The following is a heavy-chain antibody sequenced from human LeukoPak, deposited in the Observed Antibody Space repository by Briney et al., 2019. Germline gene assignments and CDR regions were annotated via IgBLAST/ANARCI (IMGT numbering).Heavy chain of an antibody. J-gene: IGHJ4*02. V-gene: IGHV3-21*01. CDR2: ISSSSSYI. CDR1: GFTFSSYS. CDR3: ARGVAWVAPYYFDY. Sequence: GGSLRLSCAASGFTFSSYSMNWVRQAPGKGLEWVSSISSSSSYIYYADSVKGRFTISRDNAKNSLYLQMNSLRAENTAVYYCARGVAWVAPYYFDYWGQGTLVTVSS. D-gene: IGHD5-12*01.